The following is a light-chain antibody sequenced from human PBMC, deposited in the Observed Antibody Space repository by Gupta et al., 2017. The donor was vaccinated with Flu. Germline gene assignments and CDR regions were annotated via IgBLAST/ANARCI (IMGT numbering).Light chain of an antibody. Sequence: SYELTQPPSVSVAPGQTATITCGGNNLGRKSVHWYQQRPGQAPVIVVNDDSDRPSGIPKRFSGATFGNTATLTVSRVEAGDEADYYCQVWDSDSDHVVFGGGNRLTVL. V-gene: IGLV3-21*02. J-gene: IGLJ3*02. CDR1: NLGRKS. CDR3: QVWDSDSDHVV. CDR2: DDS.